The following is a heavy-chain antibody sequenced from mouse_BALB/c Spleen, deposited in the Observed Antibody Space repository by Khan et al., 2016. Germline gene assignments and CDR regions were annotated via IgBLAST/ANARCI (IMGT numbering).Heavy chain of an antibody. CDR1: GYTFTTAG. CDR3: AREPYAMDY. D-gene: IGHD6-1*01. V-gene: IGHV9-4*02. Sequence: QIQLVQSGPELKKPGETVRISCKASGYTFTTAGMQWVQKMPGKGLRWLGWINTLSGVPIYAEDFKGRFAFSLETSASTAYLQIGNLKNEDTATYFCAREPYAMDYWGQGTSVTVSS. J-gene: IGHJ4*01. CDR2: INTLSGVP.